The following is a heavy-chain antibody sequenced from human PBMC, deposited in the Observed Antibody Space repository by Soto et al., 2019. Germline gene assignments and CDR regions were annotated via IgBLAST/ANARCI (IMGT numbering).Heavy chain of an antibody. D-gene: IGHD4-17*01. J-gene: IGHJ4*02. CDR2: ISGSGGST. Sequence: GGSLRLSCAASGFTFSSYAMSWVRQAPGKGLEWFSAISGSGGSTYYADSVKGRFTISRDNSKNTLYLNMNSLRAEDTAVYCCAKDPSDRYGDYDYWGQGTLVTVSS. CDR3: AKDPSDRYGDYDY. V-gene: IGHV3-23*01. CDR1: GFTFSSYA.